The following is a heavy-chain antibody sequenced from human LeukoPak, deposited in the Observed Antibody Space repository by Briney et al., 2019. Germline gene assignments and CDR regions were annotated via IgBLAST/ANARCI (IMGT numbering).Heavy chain of an antibody. V-gene: IGHV4-39*07. J-gene: IGHJ3*02. CDR2: VFYNGAT. D-gene: IGHD3-22*01. CDR1: GGSISSSIYY. CDR3: ARDWYYHDSSGYLEAFDI. Sequence: KTSETLSLTCIVSGGSISSSIYYWAWVRQPPGKGLEWIGIVFYNGATQYSPSLRSRVTISIDTSTNQFSLKLSSVTAADTAVYYCARDWYYHDSSGYLEAFDIWGQGTMVTVSS.